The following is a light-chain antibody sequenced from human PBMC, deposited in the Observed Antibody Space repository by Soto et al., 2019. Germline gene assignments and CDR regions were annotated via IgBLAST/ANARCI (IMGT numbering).Light chain of an antibody. V-gene: IGKV1-39*01. J-gene: IGKJ3*01. CDR3: QQCYSIPYT. CDR1: QSISNY. Sequence: DIRMTQSPSSLSASVGDRVTITCRSSQSISNYLNWYQQKPGKAPELLVYATSTLQTGVPSRFSGSGSGTDFTLTISRLQPEEISTYDCQQCYSIPYTFGPGTKVDIK. CDR2: ATS.